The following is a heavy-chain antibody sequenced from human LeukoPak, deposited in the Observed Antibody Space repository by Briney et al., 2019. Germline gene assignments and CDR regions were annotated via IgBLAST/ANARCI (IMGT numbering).Heavy chain of an antibody. CDR2: ISDSGST. CDR1: GGSFSGYF. CDR3: ARRTRGVINWFDP. J-gene: IGHJ5*02. V-gene: IGHV4-34*01. Sequence: SETLSLTCAVYGGSFSGYFWTWIRQPPGKGLEWIGEISDSGSTNYNPSLKSRVTISVDTSQNQFSLRLSTVTAADTAVYYCARRTRGVINWFDPWGQGTLVTVSS. D-gene: IGHD3-22*01.